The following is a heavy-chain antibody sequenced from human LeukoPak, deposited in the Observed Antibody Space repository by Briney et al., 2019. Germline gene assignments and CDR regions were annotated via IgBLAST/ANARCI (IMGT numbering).Heavy chain of an antibody. V-gene: IGHV1-2*02. CDR3: ARSSSWYKKCFDY. CDR2: INPNSCGT. Sequence: GASVKVSCKGSGYTFTDYYPHWVRQAPGRGLEWMGWINPNSCGTIYAQKFQDRVTMTRETSISTAYMELSRVTSDDTAVYYCARSSSWYKKCFDYWGQGTLVTVSS. CDR1: GYTFTDYY. J-gene: IGHJ4*02. D-gene: IGHD6-13*01.